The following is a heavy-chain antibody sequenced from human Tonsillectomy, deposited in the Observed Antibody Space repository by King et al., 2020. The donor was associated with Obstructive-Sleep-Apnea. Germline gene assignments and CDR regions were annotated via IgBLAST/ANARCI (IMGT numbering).Heavy chain of an antibody. CDR2: INAVRYTI. V-gene: IGHV3-48*01. D-gene: IGHD6-19*01. J-gene: IGHJ4*02. CDR3: VRDRAWSFDD. Sequence: VQLVESGGGLVQPGGSLRLSCVTSGFSFSDYSLNWVRHTPGKGLEWISYINAVRYTILYADSVEGRFTISRDDATRSLYLQMNNLRSEDTAVYYCVRDRAWSFDDWGQGTLVTVSS. CDR1: GFSFSDYS.